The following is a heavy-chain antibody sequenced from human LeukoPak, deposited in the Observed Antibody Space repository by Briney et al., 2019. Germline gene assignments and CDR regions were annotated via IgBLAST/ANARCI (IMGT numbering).Heavy chain of an antibody. J-gene: IGHJ3*01. V-gene: IGHV1-2*02. CDR2: INPNSGGT. D-gene: IGHD5-24*01. CDR3: ARDLKRWLQTGGLKY. CDR1: GYTFTGYY. Sequence: ASVKVSCKASGYTFTGYYMHWVRQAPGQGLEWMGWINPNSGGTNYAQKFQGRVTMTRDTSISTACMELSRLRSDDTAVYYCARDLKRWLQTGGLKYWGQGTMVTVSS.